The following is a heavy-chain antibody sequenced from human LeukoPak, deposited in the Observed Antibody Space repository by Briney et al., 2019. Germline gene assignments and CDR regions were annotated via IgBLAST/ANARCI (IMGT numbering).Heavy chain of an antibody. CDR1: GGSVSSGSYY. V-gene: IGHV4-61*01. CDR2: IYYSGST. D-gene: IGHD1-26*01. Sequence: SETLSLTCTVSGGSVSSGSYYWSWIRQPPGKGLEWIGYIYYSGSTNYNPSLKSRVTISVDTSKNQFSLKLSSVTAADTAVYYCAREGALVGAIDYWGQGTLVTVSS. J-gene: IGHJ4*02. CDR3: AREGALVGAIDY.